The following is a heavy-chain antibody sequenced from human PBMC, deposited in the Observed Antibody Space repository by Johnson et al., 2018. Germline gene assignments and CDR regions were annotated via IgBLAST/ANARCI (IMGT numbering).Heavy chain of an antibody. Sequence: VQLVESGGGLVKPGGSLRLSCAASGFTFSSYSMNWVRKAPGKGLGWVSSFSSSSSYIYYADSVKGRLTISRDNSKKTLWLQMNSLRAEDTAVYYCATEGGSYGQNVSYFQHWGQGTLVTVSS. V-gene: IGHV3-21*01. CDR3: ATEGGSYGQNVSYFQH. CDR2: FSSSSSYI. J-gene: IGHJ1*01. D-gene: IGHD1-26*01. CDR1: GFTFSSYS.